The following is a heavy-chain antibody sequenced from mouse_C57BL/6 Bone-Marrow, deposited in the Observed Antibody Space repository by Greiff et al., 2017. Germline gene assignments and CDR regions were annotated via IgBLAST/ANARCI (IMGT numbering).Heavy chain of an antibody. V-gene: IGHV1-81*01. Sequence: VKLQESGAELARPGASVKLSCKASGYTFTSYGISWVKQRTGQGLEWIGEIYPRSGNTYYNEKFKGKATLTADKSSSTAYMELRSLTSEDSAVYFCAREGLLRYYFDYWGQGTTLTVSS. CDR1: GYTFTSYG. CDR2: IYPRSGNT. CDR3: AREGLLRYYFDY. J-gene: IGHJ2*01. D-gene: IGHD1-1*01.